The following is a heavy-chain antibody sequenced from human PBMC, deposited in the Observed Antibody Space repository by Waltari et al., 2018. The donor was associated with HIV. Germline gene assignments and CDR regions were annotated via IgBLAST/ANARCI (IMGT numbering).Heavy chain of an antibody. Sequence: QLQLQESGPGLVKPSATPSLTCSAPGYSIRSGYYGGWIRQAPGKGLEWIGSLFHSGSTYYNPSLKSRVTLSVDTSKNQFSLNLSSVTAADAAMYYCARGRSHAWVGEMKAVFDIWGPGTMVTVSS. D-gene: IGHD3-16*02. J-gene: IGHJ3*02. CDR3: ARGRSHAWVGEMKAVFDI. CDR2: LFHSGST. CDR1: GYSIRSGYY. V-gene: IGHV4-38-2*02.